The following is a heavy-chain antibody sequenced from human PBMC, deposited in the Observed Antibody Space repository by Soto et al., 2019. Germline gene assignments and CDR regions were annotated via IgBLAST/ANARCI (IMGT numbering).Heavy chain of an antibody. J-gene: IGHJ4*02. CDR3: ARDRLAQGPHCSSTSCYGVGVDY. Sequence: QVQLVQSGAEVKKPGSSVKVSCKASGGTFSSYAISWVRQAPGQGLEWMGGIIPIFGTANYAQKFQGRVTITGDESTSTAYMELSSLRSEDTAVYYCARDRLAQGPHCSSTSCYGVGVDYWGQGTLVTVSS. CDR2: IIPIFGTA. V-gene: IGHV1-69*01. D-gene: IGHD2-2*01. CDR1: GGTFSSYA.